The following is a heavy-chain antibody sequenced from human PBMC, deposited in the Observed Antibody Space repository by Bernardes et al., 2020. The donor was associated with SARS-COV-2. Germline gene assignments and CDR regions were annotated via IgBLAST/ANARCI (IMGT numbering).Heavy chain of an antibody. Sequence: ASVKVSCKPSGYTFPAYVIIWVRQAPGQGLDSMGWISPYNGYTHYPQKFQGGVTMTTDTSTSTAYMELRSLRSDDTAVYYCARALRSDCSGGSCYPDYGDYLDYWGQGTLLTVSS. V-gene: IGHV1-18*01. CDR3: ARALRSDCSGGSCYPDYGDYLDY. D-gene: IGHD2-15*01. J-gene: IGHJ4*02. CDR2: ISPYNGYT. CDR1: GYTFPAYV.